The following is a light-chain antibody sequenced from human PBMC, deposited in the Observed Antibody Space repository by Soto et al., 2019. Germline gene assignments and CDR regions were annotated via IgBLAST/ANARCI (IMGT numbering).Light chain of an antibody. CDR3: QQYGNSWT. CDR2: GAS. CDR1: QSVSSSY. J-gene: IGKJ1*01. Sequence: EIVLTQSPGTLSLSPGERASLSCRASQSVSSSYLAWYQQTPGQAPRLLIYGASSRATGIPDRFSGSGSGTDFTLTISRLEPEDFAVYYCQQYGNSWTFGQGTKVEIK. V-gene: IGKV3-20*01.